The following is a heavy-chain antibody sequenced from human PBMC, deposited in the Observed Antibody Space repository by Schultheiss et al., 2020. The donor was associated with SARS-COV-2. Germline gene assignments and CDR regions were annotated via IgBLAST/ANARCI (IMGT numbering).Heavy chain of an antibody. CDR2: INPNSGGT. D-gene: IGHD4-17*01. CDR3: ARNPYGDYGMDV. V-gene: IGHV1-2*02. CDR1: GYTFTGYY. J-gene: IGHJ6*02. Sequence: ASVKVSCKASGYTFTGYYMHWVRQAPGQGLEWMGWINPNSGGTNYAQKFQGRVTMTRDTSISTAYMELSRLRSDDTAVYYCARNPYGDYGMDVWPRDHGHRLL.